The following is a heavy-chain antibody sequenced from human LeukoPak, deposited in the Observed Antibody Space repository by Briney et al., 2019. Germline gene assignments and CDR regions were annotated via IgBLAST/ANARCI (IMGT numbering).Heavy chain of an antibody. CDR3: AKEPLPPYDFWSGYWDY. D-gene: IGHD3-3*01. Sequence: GGSLRLSCAASGFTFSSYAMSWVRQAPGKGLEWVSAISGSGGSTYYADSVKGRFTISRDNSKNTLYLQMNSLRAEDTAVYYCAKEPLPPYDFWSGYWDYWGQGTLVTVSS. CDR2: ISGSGGST. J-gene: IGHJ4*02. CDR1: GFTFSSYA. V-gene: IGHV3-23*01.